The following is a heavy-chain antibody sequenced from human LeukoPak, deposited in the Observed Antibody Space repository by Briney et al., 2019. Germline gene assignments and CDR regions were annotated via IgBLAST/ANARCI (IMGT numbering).Heavy chain of an antibody. CDR2: VSGGVGST. Sequence: PGGSLRLSCAASGFTFRMYAMTWVRQAPGKGLEWVATVSGGVGSTYYADSVKGRFTISRDNSQNTLYLQMNSLRPEDTAVYYCTRLLYYYDSDIYQRYFDCWGQGTLVTVSS. D-gene: IGHD3-22*01. CDR1: GFTFRMYA. V-gene: IGHV3-23*01. J-gene: IGHJ4*02. CDR3: TRLLYYYDSDIYQRYFDC.